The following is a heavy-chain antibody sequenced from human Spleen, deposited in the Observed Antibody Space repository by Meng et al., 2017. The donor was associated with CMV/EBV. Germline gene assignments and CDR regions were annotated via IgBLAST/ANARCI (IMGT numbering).Heavy chain of an antibody. Sequence: SGGSISSYYWSWIRQPPGKGLEGIGYIYYSGSTNYNPSLKSRVTISVDTSKNQFSLKLSSVTAADTAVYYCARGVVGATLNGNWFDPWGQGTLVTVSS. J-gene: IGHJ5*02. CDR2: IYYSGST. D-gene: IGHD1-26*01. CDR3: ARGVVGATLNGNWFDP. CDR1: GGSISSYY. V-gene: IGHV4-59*01.